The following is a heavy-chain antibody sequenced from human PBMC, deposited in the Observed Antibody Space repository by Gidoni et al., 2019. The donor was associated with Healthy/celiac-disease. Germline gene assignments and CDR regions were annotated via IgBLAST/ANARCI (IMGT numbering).Heavy chain of an antibody. CDR3: ARSVGDYGDSYYFDY. J-gene: IGHJ4*02. D-gene: IGHD4-17*01. CDR2: IWYDGSNK. CDR1: GFTFSSSG. V-gene: IGHV3-33*01. Sequence: QVQLVESGGGVFQPGRSLRLSCAASGFTFSSSGMHWVRQAPGKGMEWVGVIWYDGSNKYYADSVKGRFTISRDNSKNTLYLQMNSLRAEDTAVYYCARSVGDYGDSYYFDYWGQGTLVTVSS.